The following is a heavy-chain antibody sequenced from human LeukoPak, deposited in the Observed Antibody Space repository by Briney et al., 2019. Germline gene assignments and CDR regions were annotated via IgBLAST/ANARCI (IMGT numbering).Heavy chain of an antibody. CDR2: IYYSGST. CDR3: ARDARSSSWGFDNYYYYYGMDV. V-gene: IGHV4-59*01. CDR1: GGAISSYY. D-gene: IGHD6-13*01. J-gene: IGHJ6*02. Sequence: SETLSLTCTVSGGAISSYYWSWIRQPPGKGLEWIGYIYYSGSTNYNPSLKSRVTISVDTSKNQFSLKLSSVTAADTAVYYCARDARSSSWGFDNYYYYYGMDVWGQGTTVTVSS.